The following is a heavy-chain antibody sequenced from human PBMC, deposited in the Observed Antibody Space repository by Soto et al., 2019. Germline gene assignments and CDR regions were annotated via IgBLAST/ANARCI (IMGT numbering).Heavy chain of an antibody. CDR2: ISYDGSNK. D-gene: IGHD3-10*01. J-gene: IGHJ6*02. CDR3: ATDRVRGAIGVMDV. CDR1: GFTFSSYG. V-gene: IGHV3-30*03. Sequence: GGSLRLSCAASGFTFSSYGMHWVRQAPGKGLEWVAVISYDGSNKYYADSVKGRFTISRDNSKNTLYLQMNSLRAEDTAVYYCATDRVRGAIGVMDVWGQVTTVTVS.